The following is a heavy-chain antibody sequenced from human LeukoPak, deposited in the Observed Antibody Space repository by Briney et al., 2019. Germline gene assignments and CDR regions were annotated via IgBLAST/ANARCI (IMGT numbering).Heavy chain of an antibody. CDR2: IYPGDSDT. J-gene: IGHJ4*02. Sequence: GESLTISCKGSGYNFATKWIGWVRQMPGKGPGWMGIIYPGDSDTRYSPSFQGQVTISADKSINTAYLQWSSLKASDTAIYYCVRHVPVSYPSGFDYWGQGTLVTVSS. V-gene: IGHV5-51*01. D-gene: IGHD3-10*01. CDR1: GYNFATKW. CDR3: VRHVPVSYPSGFDY.